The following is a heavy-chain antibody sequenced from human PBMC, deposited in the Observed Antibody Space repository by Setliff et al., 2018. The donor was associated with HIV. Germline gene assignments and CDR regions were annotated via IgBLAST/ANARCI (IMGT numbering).Heavy chain of an antibody. CDR2: IYHSGST. CDR1: GYSISSGYY. D-gene: IGHD4-17*01. Sequence: PSETLSLTCTVSGYSISSGYYWGWIRQPPGKGLEWIGSIYHSGSTYYNPSLKSRVTISVDASKNQFSLKLSSVTAADTAVYYCARYSTLTTNFDYWGQGTLVTVSS. CDR3: ARYSTLTTNFDY. V-gene: IGHV4-38-2*02. J-gene: IGHJ4*02.